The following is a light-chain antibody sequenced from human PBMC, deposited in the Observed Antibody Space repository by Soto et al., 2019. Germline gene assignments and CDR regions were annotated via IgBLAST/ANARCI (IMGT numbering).Light chain of an antibody. CDR2: GAS. CDR1: QSVSSSY. V-gene: IGKV3-20*01. J-gene: IGKJ1*01. CDR3: QQYGSSLSWT. Sequence: VLTQSPDTLSLSPGETATLSCRASQSVSSSYLAWYQQKPGQAPXLXXYGASSRATGIPDRFSGSESGTDFTLTISRLEPEDFAVYYGQQYGSSLSWTFGQGTKVDIK.